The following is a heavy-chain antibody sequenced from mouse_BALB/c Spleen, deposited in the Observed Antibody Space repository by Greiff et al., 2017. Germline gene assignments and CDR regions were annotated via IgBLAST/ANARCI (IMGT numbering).Heavy chain of an antibody. Sequence: QVQLQQPGAELVKPGASVKLSCKASGYTLTSYWMHWVKQRPGQGLEWIGEINPSNGRTNYNEKFKSKATLTVDKSSSTAYMQLSSLTSEDSAVYYCARWGEFAYWGQGTLVTVSA. J-gene: IGHJ3*01. CDR1: GYTLTSYW. CDR3: ARWGEFAY. CDR2: INPSNGRT. V-gene: IGHV1S81*02.